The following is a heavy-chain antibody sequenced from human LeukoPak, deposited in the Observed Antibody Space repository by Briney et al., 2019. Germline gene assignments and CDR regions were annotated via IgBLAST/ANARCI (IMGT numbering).Heavy chain of an antibody. CDR1: GGSISSGGYY. J-gene: IGHJ5*02. V-gene: IGHV4-31*03. CDR2: IYYSGCT. Sequence: SETLSLTCTVSGGSISSGGYYWSWIRQHPGKRLEWIGYIYYSGCTYYNPSLKSRVTISVDTSKNQFSLKLSSVTAADTAVYYCARATVVVPAARGRVNWFDPWGQGTLVTVSS. D-gene: IGHD2-2*01. CDR3: ARATVVVPAARGRVNWFDP.